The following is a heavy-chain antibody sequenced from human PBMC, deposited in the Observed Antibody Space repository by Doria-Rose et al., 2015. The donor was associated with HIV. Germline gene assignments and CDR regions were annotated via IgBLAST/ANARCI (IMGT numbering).Heavy chain of an antibody. CDR3: ARVLSGTYDY. CDR1: GGSISHYY. CDR2: IFNTGST. J-gene: IGHJ4*02. V-gene: IGHV4-59*01. Sequence: QVQLQESGPGLVKPSETLSLTCSVSGGSISHYYWSWIRRPPGKGLEYIGDIFNTGSTNYSPSLKSRVSISIDTSKNKFSLRLSSVTAADTAAYYCARVLSGTYDYWGQGTLVTVSS. D-gene: IGHD1-26*01.